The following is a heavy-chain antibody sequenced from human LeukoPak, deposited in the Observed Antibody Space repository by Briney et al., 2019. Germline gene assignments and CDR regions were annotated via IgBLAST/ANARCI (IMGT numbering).Heavy chain of an antibody. J-gene: IGHJ1*01. D-gene: IGHD6-13*01. V-gene: IGHV4-61*05. CDR3: ARGQSGYSSSWFPPYTSLGYFQH. CDR2: IYYSGST. Sequence: SETLSLTCTVSGASISSSTDYWGWIRQPPGKGLEWIGYIYYSGSTNYNPSLKSRVTISVDTSKNQFSLKLSSVTAADTAVYYCARGQSGYSSSWFPPYTSLGYFQHWGQGTLVTVSS. CDR1: GASISSSTDY.